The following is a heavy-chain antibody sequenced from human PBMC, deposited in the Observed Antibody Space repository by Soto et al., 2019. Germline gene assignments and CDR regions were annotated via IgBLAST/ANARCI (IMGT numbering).Heavy chain of an antibody. V-gene: IGHV4-30-4*01. J-gene: IGHJ6*02. CDR3: ARERQVPTYGMDV. Sequence: SETLSLTCTVSGGSISSGDYYWGWIRQPPGKGLEWIGYIYYSGSTYYNPSLKSRVTISVDTSKNQFSLKLSSVTAADTAVYYCARERQVPTYGMDVWGQGTTVTVSS. CDR1: GGSISSGDYY. CDR2: IYYSGST.